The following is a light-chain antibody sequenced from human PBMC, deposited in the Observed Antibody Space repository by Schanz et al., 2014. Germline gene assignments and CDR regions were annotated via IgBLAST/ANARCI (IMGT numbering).Light chain of an antibody. CDR3: CSYAGSSTWV. V-gene: IGLV2-11*01. J-gene: IGLJ3*02. Sequence: QSALTQPRSVSGSPGQSVTISCTGTSSDVGGYNYVSWYQHHPGKAPKLMIYDVSKRPSGVPNRFSGSKSGSTASLTISGRRAEDEADYYCCSYAGSSTWVFGGGTKLTVL. CDR2: DVS. CDR1: SSDVGGYNY.